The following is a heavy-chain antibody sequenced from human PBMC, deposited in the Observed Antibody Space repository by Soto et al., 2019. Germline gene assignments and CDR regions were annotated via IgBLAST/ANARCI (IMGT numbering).Heavy chain of an antibody. Sequence: QVQLVQSGVEVKKPGSSVRVSCKASGDTFKNSVISWVRQAPGQGLEWMGGTIPLFGTTDYAQKFQGRLTITTDESTTTAYMEVSRLTSDDTAVYYCVAELDFGKLSVVWGQGTTVIV. CDR1: GDTFKNSV. J-gene: IGHJ6*02. CDR2: TIPLFGTT. V-gene: IGHV1-69*01. D-gene: IGHD3-10*01. CDR3: VAELDFGKLSVV.